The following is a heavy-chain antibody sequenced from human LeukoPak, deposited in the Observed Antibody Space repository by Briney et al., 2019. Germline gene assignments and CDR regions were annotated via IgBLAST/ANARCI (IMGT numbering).Heavy chain of an antibody. CDR3: ARLAAIFNNWYDA. CDR1: GGSISSGGYY. Sequence: SQTLSLTCTVSGGSISSGGYYWSWIRQPPGKGLEWIGYIYHSGGPYYNPSLESRVTISVDRSKNQFSLKLSSVTAADTAVYYCARLAAIFNNWYDAWGQGTLVTVSS. CDR2: IYHSGGP. V-gene: IGHV4-30-2*01. J-gene: IGHJ5*02. D-gene: IGHD3-9*01.